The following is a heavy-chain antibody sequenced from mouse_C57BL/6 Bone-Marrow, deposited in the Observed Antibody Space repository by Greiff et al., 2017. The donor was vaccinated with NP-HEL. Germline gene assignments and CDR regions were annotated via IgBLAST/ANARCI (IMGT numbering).Heavy chain of an antibody. CDR3: ARDDYDGVYYAMDG. Sequence: EVKLVESGGGLVKPGGSLKLSCAASGFTFSSYAMSWVRQTPEKRLEWVATISDGGSYTYYPDNVKGRFTISRDNAKNNLYLQMSHLKSEDTAMYYCARDDYDGVYYAMDGWGQGTSVTVSS. CDR2: ISDGGSYT. V-gene: IGHV5-4*01. CDR1: GFTFSSYA. J-gene: IGHJ4*01. D-gene: IGHD2-4*01.